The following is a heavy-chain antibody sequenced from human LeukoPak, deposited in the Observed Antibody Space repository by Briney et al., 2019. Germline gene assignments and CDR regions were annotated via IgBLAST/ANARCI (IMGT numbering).Heavy chain of an antibody. J-gene: IGHJ4*02. CDR3: ARVRGYTGMVDY. CDR1: GFTFSSYD. CDR2: IWYDGSNK. V-gene: IGHV3-33*01. Sequence: GGSLRLSCAASGFTFSSYDMHWVRQAPGKGLEWVALIWYDGSNKNYADSVKGRFTISRDNSKNTLFLQMNSLRAEDTAVYYCARVRGYTGMVDYWGQGTLVTVSS. D-gene: IGHD5-18*01.